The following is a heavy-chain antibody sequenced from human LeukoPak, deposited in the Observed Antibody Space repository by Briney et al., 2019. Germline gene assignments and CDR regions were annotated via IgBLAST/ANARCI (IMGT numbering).Heavy chain of an antibody. CDR3: AKWGDYDILTGYYVSDF. V-gene: IGHV3-23*01. J-gene: IGHJ4*02. D-gene: IGHD3-9*01. Sequence: GASLRLSCAASGFIFRNYAMSWVRQAPGKGLEWVSAITGSGDTTYYADSVKGRFTISRDNSKNMLYVEMNTLRAEDTAVYYCAKWGDYDILTGYYVSDFWGQGTLVTVSS. CDR2: ITGSGDTT. CDR1: GFIFRNYA.